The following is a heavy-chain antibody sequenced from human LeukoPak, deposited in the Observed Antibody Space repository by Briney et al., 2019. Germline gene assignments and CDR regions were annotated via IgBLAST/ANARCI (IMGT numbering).Heavy chain of an antibody. V-gene: IGHV3-23*01. Sequence: GGSLRLSCAASGFTFSSYALTWVRQAPGKGLEWVSTILGSGDSTYYADSVKGRFTISRDNSKNTVYLQMNSLRAEDTAIYYCAKEGGNGWYPIDYWGQGTLVTVPS. CDR2: ILGSGDST. D-gene: IGHD6-19*01. CDR3: AKEGGNGWYPIDY. J-gene: IGHJ4*02. CDR1: GFTFSSYA.